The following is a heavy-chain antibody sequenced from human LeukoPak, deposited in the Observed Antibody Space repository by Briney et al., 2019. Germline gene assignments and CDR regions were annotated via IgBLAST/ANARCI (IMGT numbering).Heavy chain of an antibody. J-gene: IGHJ4*02. CDR2: IFSNGDT. V-gene: IGHV3-53*01. Sequence: GGSLRLSCTASEFTVSRNYMLWVRQAPGKGLEWVSLIFSNGDTHYADSVKGRFTISRDTSKNTVALQMNSLRVEDTAMYYCTRDQMNYWGQGTLVTVSS. CDR3: TRDQMNY. D-gene: IGHD5-24*01. CDR1: EFTVSRNY.